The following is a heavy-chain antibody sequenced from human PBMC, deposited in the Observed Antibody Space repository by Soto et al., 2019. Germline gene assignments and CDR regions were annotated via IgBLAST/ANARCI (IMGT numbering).Heavy chain of an antibody. J-gene: IGHJ6*02. CDR1: GGSVSSGSYY. CDR2: IYYSGST. CDR3: ARDRIAMVGFWAYGMDV. V-gene: IGHV4-61*01. D-gene: IGHD5-18*01. Sequence: SETLSLTCTVSGGSVSSGSYYWSWIRQPPGKGLEWIGYIYYSGSTNYNPSLKSRVTISVDTSKNQFSLKLSSVTAADTAVYYCARDRIAMVGFWAYGMDVWGQGTTVTVCS.